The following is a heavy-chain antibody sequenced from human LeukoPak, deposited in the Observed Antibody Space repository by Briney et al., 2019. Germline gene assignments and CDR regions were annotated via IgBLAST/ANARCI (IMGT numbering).Heavy chain of an antibody. CDR1: GFTVSSNY. V-gene: IGHV3-53*01. Sequence: PGGSLRLSCAASGFTVSSNYMSWVRQAPGKGLEWVSVIYSGGSTYYADSVKGRFTISRDNSKNTPYLQMNSLRAEDTAVYYCARDRVVDGDVIDYWGQGTLVTVSS. CDR2: IYSGGST. D-gene: IGHD3-3*01. CDR3: ARDRVVDGDVIDY. J-gene: IGHJ4*02.